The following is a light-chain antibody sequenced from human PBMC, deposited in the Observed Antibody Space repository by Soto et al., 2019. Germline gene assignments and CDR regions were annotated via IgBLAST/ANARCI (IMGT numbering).Light chain of an antibody. V-gene: IGKV3-15*01. J-gene: IGKJ4*01. CDR3: PHNNTRPLT. Sequence: EIVMTQSPATLSVSPGERATLSCRASQSVFTNFAWYQHKPGQAPRLLIYGVSTRATGVPVRFSGSGSGTEFTLTISSPQSEDSLVYYCPHNNTRPLTFGGGTKVEIK. CDR1: QSVFTN. CDR2: GVS.